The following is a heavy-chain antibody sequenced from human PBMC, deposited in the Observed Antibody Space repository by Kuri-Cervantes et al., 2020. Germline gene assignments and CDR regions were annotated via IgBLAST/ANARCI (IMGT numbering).Heavy chain of an antibody. CDR2: IYHSGST. CDR1: GGSISSSNW. V-gene: IGHV4-4*02. D-gene: IGHD3-3*01. Sequence: SETLSLTCAVSGGSISSSNWWSWVRQPPGKGLEWIGEIYHSGSTNYNPSLKSRVTISVDKSKNQFSLKLSSVTAADTAVYYCARVRYYDLWSGYYVPRGWFDPWGQGTLVTVSS. CDR3: ARVRYYDLWSGYYVPRGWFDP. J-gene: IGHJ5*02.